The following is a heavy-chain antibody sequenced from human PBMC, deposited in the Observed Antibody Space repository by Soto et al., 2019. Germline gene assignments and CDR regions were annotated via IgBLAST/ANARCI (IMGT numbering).Heavy chain of an antibody. CDR1: GGSISSGGYY. CDR3: ARVSGFMVRGVSYYMDV. D-gene: IGHD3-10*01. Sequence: QVQLQESGPGLVKPSQTLSLTCTVSGGSISSGGYYWSWIRQHPGKGLEWIGYIYYSGSTYYNPSLKSRVTKAVDTSKNQFSLQLSSVTAADTAVYYCARVSGFMVRGVSYYMDVWGKGTKVTVSS. J-gene: IGHJ6*03. CDR2: IYYSGST. V-gene: IGHV4-31*03.